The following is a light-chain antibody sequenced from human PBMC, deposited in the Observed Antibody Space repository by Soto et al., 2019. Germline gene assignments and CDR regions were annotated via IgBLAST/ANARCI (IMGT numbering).Light chain of an antibody. J-gene: IGLJ2*01. Sequence: QSALTQPRSVSGSPGQSVTISCTGTSSDVGGYNYVSWYQHHPGKAPKLMIYDVTKRPSGVPDRFSGSKSGNTASLTISGLQDEDEADYYCCSYAGSYTVVFGGGTKLTVL. CDR3: CSYAGSYTVV. CDR2: DVT. CDR1: SSDVGGYNY. V-gene: IGLV2-11*01.